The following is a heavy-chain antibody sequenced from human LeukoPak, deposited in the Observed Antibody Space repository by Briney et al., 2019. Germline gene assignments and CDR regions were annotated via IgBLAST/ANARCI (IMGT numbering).Heavy chain of an antibody. J-gene: IGHJ4*02. CDR1: GDSISSSNSY. D-gene: IGHD1-26*01. CDR3: ARGRRGSYFQDY. Sequence: SETLSLTCTVSGDSISSSNSYWGWIRQPPGKGLEWIGSMWFGATTSYDPSLKSRVTISIDPSKNQFSLKLSSVTAADTALYYCARGRRGSYFQDYWGQGTLVTVSS. CDR2: MWFGATT. V-gene: IGHV4-39*07.